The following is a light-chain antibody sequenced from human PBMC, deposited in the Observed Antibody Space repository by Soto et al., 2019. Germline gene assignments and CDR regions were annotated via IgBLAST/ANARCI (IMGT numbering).Light chain of an antibody. V-gene: IGKV3-11*01. Sequence: EIVLTQSPATLSLSPGERATLSCRASQSVSSYLAWYQQKPGQVPRLLIYDASIRATGIPDRFSGSGSGTDFTLTISSLEPEDFPVYYCQQRSNWLSFGGGTRVEIK. CDR3: QQRSNWLS. CDR1: QSVSSY. CDR2: DAS. J-gene: IGKJ4*01.